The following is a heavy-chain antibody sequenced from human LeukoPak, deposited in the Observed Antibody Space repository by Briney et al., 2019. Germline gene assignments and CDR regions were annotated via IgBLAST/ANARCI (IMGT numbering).Heavy chain of an antibody. J-gene: IGHJ4*02. CDR3: ARGGGRPLDY. Sequence: SETLSLTCAVSGGSISSSNWWSWVRQPPGKGLEWIGYIYYSGSTNYNPSLKSRVTISVDTSKNQFSLKLSSVTAADTAVYYCARGGGRPLDYWGQGTLVTVSS. V-gene: IGHV4-4*02. CDR1: GGSISSSNW. D-gene: IGHD2-15*01. CDR2: IYYSGST.